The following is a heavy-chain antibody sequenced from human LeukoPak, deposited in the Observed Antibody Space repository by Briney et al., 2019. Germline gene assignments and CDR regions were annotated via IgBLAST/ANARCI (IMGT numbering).Heavy chain of an antibody. CDR3: ARGRPGSSYIY. CDR1: GGSFSGYY. J-gene: IGHJ4*02. Sequence: SETLSLTCAVYGGSFSGYYWSWIRQPPGKGLEWIGEINHSGSTNYNPSLKSRVTISVDTFKNQFSLKLSSVTAADMAVYYCARGRPGSSYIYWGQGTLVTVSS. D-gene: IGHD3-10*01. CDR2: INHSGST. V-gene: IGHV4-34*01.